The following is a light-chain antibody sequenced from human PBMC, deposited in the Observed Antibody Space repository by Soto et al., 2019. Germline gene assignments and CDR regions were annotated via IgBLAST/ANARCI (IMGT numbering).Light chain of an antibody. CDR2: GAS. V-gene: IGKV3-15*01. Sequence: EIVITQSPATLSVSPGDRETLSCLASQSVSRNVAWYQQKPGQAPRLRSDGASTRATCIPARGSGRGAWTECTRTSSSLKSEDCAVYYGQQYNNWPLTVGQGTKVEIK. CDR1: QSVSRN. CDR3: QQYNNWPLT. J-gene: IGKJ1*01.